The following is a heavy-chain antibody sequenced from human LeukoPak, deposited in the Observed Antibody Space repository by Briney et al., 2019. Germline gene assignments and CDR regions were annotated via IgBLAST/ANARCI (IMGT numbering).Heavy chain of an antibody. J-gene: IGHJ4*02. V-gene: IGHV3-21*01. Sequence: GGSLRLSCAASGFTFSSYAMNWVRQAPGKGLEWVSSISSSSTYMYYADSVKGRFTVSRDNAKNSLYLQMDSLGAEDTAVYYCARERGAGLSSSWIDYWGQGTLVTVSS. CDR1: GFTFSSYA. CDR3: ARERGAGLSSSWIDY. D-gene: IGHD6-13*01. CDR2: ISSSSTYM.